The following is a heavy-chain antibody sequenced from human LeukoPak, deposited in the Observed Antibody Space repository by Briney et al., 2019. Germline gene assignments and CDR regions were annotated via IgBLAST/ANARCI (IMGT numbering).Heavy chain of an antibody. Sequence: SQTLSLTCAISGDSVSSNNGAWNWIRQSPTRGLEWLGRTYYRSKWYNDYAESLISRITISPVTSKNQFSLQLYSVTPEDTAVYYCARDVGTTGWHTFDYWGQGTLVTVSS. V-gene: IGHV6-1*01. CDR2: TYYRSKWYN. J-gene: IGHJ4*02. CDR1: GDSVSSNNGA. D-gene: IGHD3-9*01. CDR3: ARDVGTTGWHTFDY.